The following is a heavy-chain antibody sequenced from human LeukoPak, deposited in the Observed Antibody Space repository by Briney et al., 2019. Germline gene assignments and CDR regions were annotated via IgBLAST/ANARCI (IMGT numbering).Heavy chain of an antibody. D-gene: IGHD5-18*01. V-gene: IGHV4-61*02. CDR3: ARDGYSYGYGNGENYYYYYYMDA. CDR1: GGSISSGSYY. CDR2: IYTSGST. Sequence: PSETLSLTCTVSGGSISSGSYYWSWIRQPAGKGLEWIGRIYTSGSTNYNPSLKSRVTISVDTSKNQFSLKLSSVTAADTAVYYCARDGYSYGYGNGENYYYYYYMDAWGKGTTVTISS. J-gene: IGHJ6*03.